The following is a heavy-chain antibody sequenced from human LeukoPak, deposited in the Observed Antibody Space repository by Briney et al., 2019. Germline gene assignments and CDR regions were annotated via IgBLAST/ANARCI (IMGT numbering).Heavy chain of an antibody. CDR1: GYTFTSHY. CDR3: AREKTQEQQLESPPGNWFDP. Sequence: ASVKVSCKASGYTFTSHYMHWVRQAPGQGLEWMGIINPSGGSTSYAQKFQGRVTMTRDMSTSTVYMELSSLRSEDTAVYYCAREKTQEQQLESPPGNWFDPWGQGALVTVSS. CDR2: INPSGGST. J-gene: IGHJ5*02. V-gene: IGHV1-46*01. D-gene: IGHD6-13*01.